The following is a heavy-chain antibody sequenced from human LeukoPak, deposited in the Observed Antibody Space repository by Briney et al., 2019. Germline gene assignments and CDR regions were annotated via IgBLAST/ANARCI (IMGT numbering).Heavy chain of an antibody. CDR1: GGSISSYY. CDR2: ISYSGST. V-gene: IGHV4-59*01. CDR3: ARGPTGDRLHWFDP. J-gene: IGHJ5*02. Sequence: SETLSLTCTVPGGSISSYYWSWIRQPPGKGLEWIGYISYSGSTNYNPSLKSRITISVDTSKNQFSLKLSSVTAADTAVYYCARGPTGDRLHWFDPWGQGTLVTVSS. D-gene: IGHD7-27*01.